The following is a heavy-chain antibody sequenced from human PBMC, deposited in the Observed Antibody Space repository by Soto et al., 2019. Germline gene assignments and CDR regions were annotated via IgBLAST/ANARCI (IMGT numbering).Heavy chain of an antibody. CDR3: ARDRPEVLIPTAHPMFDY. CDR1: GFIFSSHW. D-gene: IGHD2-8*02. Sequence: EVQLVESGGGLVQPGGSLRLSCAASGFIFSSHWMHWVRQDPVRGLVWVARIKSDGSSTAYADSVKGRFTISRDNAKNTLYLQMNSLRVEDQAVYYCARDRPEVLIPTAHPMFDYWGQGTLVTVSS. CDR2: IKSDGSST. J-gene: IGHJ4*02. V-gene: IGHV3-74*01.